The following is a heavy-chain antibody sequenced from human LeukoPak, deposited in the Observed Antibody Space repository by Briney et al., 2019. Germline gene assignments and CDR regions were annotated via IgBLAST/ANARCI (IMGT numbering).Heavy chain of an antibody. Sequence: SETLSLTCTVSGGSISSGSYYWSWIRQPAGKGLEWIGRIYTSGSTNYNPSLKSRVTISVDTSKYQFSLKPSSVTAADTAVYYCARAALGYCSSTSCLDAFDIWGQGTMVTVSS. J-gene: IGHJ3*02. CDR1: GGSISSGSYY. D-gene: IGHD2-2*01. CDR2: IYTSGST. CDR3: ARAALGYCSSTSCLDAFDI. V-gene: IGHV4-61*02.